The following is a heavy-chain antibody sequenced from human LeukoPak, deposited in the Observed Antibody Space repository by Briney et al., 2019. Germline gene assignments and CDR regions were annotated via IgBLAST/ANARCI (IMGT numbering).Heavy chain of an antibody. J-gene: IGHJ5*02. CDR2: INPNSGGT. CDR3: ASILAAAGPNWFDR. V-gene: IGHV1-2*02. D-gene: IGHD6-13*01. Sequence: GASVTVSFKASGYTFTVYYTHWVRPAPGQGLEWMGWINPNSGGTNYLQKFQGRVTMSRDTSISTAYMELSRLRSDDTAVYYCASILAAAGPNWFDRWGQGTLVTVSS. CDR1: GYTFTVYY.